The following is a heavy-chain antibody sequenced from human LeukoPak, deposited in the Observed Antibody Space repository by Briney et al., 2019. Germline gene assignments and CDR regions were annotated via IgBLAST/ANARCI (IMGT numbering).Heavy chain of an antibody. D-gene: IGHD2-2*01. CDR1: RFTFNTYG. CDR2: ISSDGNNK. CDR3: ARAAYCSSTGCYSSGYAQRPLDY. J-gene: IGHJ4*02. V-gene: IGHV3-30*03. Sequence: GRSLRLSCAASRFTFNTYGMHWVRQTPGKGLEWVAGISSDGNNKYYADSVKGRFTISRDNSRNTMFLQMNNLRAEDTAVYFCARAAYCSSTGCYSSGYAQRPLDYWGQGTLVTVTS.